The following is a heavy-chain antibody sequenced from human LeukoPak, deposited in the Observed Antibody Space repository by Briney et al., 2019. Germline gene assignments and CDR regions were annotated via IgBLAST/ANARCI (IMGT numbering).Heavy chain of an antibody. Sequence: GGSLRLSCAASGFTVSSNSMSWVRQAPGKGLEWVSFIYSDNTHYSDSVKGRFTISRDNSKNTLYLQMSSLRAEDTAVYYCARRAGAYSHPYDYWGQGTLVTVSS. D-gene: IGHD4/OR15-4a*01. CDR1: GFTVSSNS. CDR3: ARRAGAYSHPYDY. CDR2: IYSDNT. J-gene: IGHJ4*02. V-gene: IGHV3-53*01.